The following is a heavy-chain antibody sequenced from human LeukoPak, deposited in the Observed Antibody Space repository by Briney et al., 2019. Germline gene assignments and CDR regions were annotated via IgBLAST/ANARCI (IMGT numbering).Heavy chain of an antibody. D-gene: IGHD6-13*01. V-gene: IGHV7-4-1*02. CDR1: GYTFTSYA. J-gene: IGHJ4*02. CDR2: INTKTGNP. CDR3: ARTIGAGGKDYFDS. Sequence: ASVKVSCKASGYTFTSYAMNWVRQAPGQGLEWMGWINTKTGNPTYAQGFTGRFVFSLDTSVNTAYLQISTLNIEDTAMYFCARTIGAGGKDYFDSWGQGTLVIVSS.